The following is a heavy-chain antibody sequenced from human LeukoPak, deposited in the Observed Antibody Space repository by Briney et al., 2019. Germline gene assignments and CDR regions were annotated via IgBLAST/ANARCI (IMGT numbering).Heavy chain of an antibody. CDR3: ARNPSSGDYRYYYGMDV. Sequence: SVKVSCKASGGTFSSYAISWVRQAPGQGLEWMGRIIPIFGIANYAQKFQGRVTITADKSTSTAYMELSSLRSEDTAVYYCARNPSSGDYRYYYGMDVWGQGTTVTVSS. CDR1: GGTFSSYA. CDR2: IIPIFGIA. J-gene: IGHJ6*02. V-gene: IGHV1-69*04. D-gene: IGHD3-10*01.